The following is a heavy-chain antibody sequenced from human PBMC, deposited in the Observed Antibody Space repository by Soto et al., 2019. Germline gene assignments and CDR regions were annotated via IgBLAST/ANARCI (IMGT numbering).Heavy chain of an antibody. J-gene: IGHJ6*02. CDR2: IIPIFGTA. CDR3: ARDQGYCSGGSCYSYYYYGMDV. CDR1: DGTFSSYA. V-gene: IGHV1-69*13. D-gene: IGHD2-15*01. Sequence: SVQVSCKATDGTFSSYAISWVRQAPGQGLEWMGGIIPIFGTANYAQKFQGRVTITADESTSTAYMELSSLRSEDTAVYYCARDQGYCSGGSCYSYYYYGMDVWGQGTTVTVSS.